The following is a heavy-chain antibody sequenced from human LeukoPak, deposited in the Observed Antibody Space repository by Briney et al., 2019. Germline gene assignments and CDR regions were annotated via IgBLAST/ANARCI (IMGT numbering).Heavy chain of an antibody. Sequence: GGSLRLSCAASGFTFSSYGMHWVRQAPGKGLEWVAVISYDGSNKYYADSVKGRFTISRDNSKNTLYLQMNSLRAEDTAVYYCAKDRGTVPYFDYWGQGTLVTVSS. V-gene: IGHV3-30*18. D-gene: IGHD4-17*01. CDR3: AKDRGTVPYFDY. J-gene: IGHJ4*02. CDR2: ISYDGSNK. CDR1: GFTFSSYG.